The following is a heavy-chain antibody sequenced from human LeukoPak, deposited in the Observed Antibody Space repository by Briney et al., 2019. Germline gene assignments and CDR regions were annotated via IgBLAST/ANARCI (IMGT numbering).Heavy chain of an antibody. V-gene: IGHV1-18*04. D-gene: IGHD3-22*01. J-gene: IGHJ4*02. CDR1: GYTFTGYY. CDR2: ISAYNGDT. CDR3: ARERVRYYDSSGYLAY. Sequence: ASVKVSCKPSGYTFTGYYMHWVRQAPGQGLEWMGWISAYNGDTMYAQNIQGRVTMTTDTSTNTAYMELGSLRSDDTAVYYCARERVRYYDSSGYLAYWGQGTLVTVSS.